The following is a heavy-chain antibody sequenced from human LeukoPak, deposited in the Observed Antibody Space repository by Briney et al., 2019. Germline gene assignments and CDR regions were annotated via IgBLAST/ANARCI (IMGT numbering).Heavy chain of an antibody. D-gene: IGHD4-17*01. J-gene: IGHJ4*02. CDR1: GFTFSSYE. Sequence: GGSLRLSCAASGFTFSSYEMNWVRQAPGKGLEWVSYISSSGSTIYYADSVKGRFTISRDNSKNTLYLQMNSLRAEDTAVYYCAKSGNYGDLDYWGQGTLVTVSS. V-gene: IGHV3-48*03. CDR3: AKSGNYGDLDY. CDR2: ISSSGSTI.